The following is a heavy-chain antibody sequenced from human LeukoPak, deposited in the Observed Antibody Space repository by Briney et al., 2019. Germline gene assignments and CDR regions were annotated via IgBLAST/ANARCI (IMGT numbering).Heavy chain of an antibody. V-gene: IGHV4-4*07. CDR2: IYITGSP. Sequence: SETLSLTCTVSAGSISSDYWSWIRHPAGNTLEWIGRIYITGSPHYHRSLNSRVTMSGDTSKTQFTLKLSSLTVTARPLFSCGRGFWSGSWNFDYWGRGTLVSVSS. CDR3: GRGFWSGSWNFDY. D-gene: IGHD3-3*01. CDR1: AGSISSDY. J-gene: IGHJ4*02.